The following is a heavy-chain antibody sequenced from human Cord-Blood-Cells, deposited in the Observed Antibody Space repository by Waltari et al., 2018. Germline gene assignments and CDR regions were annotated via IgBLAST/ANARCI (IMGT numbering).Heavy chain of an antibody. CDR2: ISGSGGST. D-gene: IGHD1-26*01. Sequence: EVQLLESGGGLVQPGGSLRLSCAASGFTFSSIAMSWGRQAPGKGLEWVSAISGSGGSTYYADSVKGRFTISRDNSKNTLYLQMNSLRAEDTAVYYCAKGIVGATGSFDYWGQGTLVTVSS. V-gene: IGHV3-23*01. J-gene: IGHJ4*02. CDR1: GFTFSSIA. CDR3: AKGIVGATGSFDY.